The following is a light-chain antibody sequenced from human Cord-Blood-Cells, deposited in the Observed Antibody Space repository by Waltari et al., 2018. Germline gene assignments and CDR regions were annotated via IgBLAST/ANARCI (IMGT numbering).Light chain of an antibody. Sequence: QSALTQPRSVSGSPGQSVTISCTGTSSDVGGYNYVSWYQQHPGKAPKLMIYDVSKRPSGVPDRFSGPKSGNATSLTISGLEAEDEAAYYCCSYAGSYSDVFGTGTKVTAL. J-gene: IGLJ1*01. CDR2: DVS. CDR1: SSDVGGYNY. CDR3: CSYAGSYSDV. V-gene: IGLV2-11*01.